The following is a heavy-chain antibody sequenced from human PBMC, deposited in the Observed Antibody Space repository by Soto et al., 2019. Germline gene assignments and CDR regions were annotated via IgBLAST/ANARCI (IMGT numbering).Heavy chain of an antibody. CDR1: GFTFSSYA. D-gene: IGHD6-19*01. CDR3: AKDHPTPKAVAGTFGY. Sequence: GGSLRLCCAASGFTFSSYAMSWVRQAPGKGLEWVSAISGSGGSTYYADSVKGRFTISRDNSKNTLYLQMNSLRAEDTAVYYCAKDHPTPKAVAGTFGYWGQGTLVTVSS. V-gene: IGHV3-23*01. J-gene: IGHJ4*02. CDR2: ISGSGGST.